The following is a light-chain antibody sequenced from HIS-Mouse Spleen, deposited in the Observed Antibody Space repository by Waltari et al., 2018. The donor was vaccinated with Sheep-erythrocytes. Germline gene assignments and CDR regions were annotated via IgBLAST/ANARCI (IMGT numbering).Light chain of an antibody. CDR2: DFS. Sequence: QSALTQPRSVSGSPGQSVTISCTGTRSDVGGYTYVPWYQQHPGKAPKLMIYDFSKRPSGVPDRFSGSKSGNTASLTISGLQAEDEADYYCCSYAGSYNHVFATGTKVTVL. V-gene: IGLV2-11*01. J-gene: IGLJ1*01. CDR1: RSDVGGYTY. CDR3: CSYAGSYNHV.